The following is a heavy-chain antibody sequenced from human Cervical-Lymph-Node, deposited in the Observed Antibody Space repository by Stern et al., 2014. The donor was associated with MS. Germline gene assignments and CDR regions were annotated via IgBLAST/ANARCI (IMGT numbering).Heavy chain of an antibody. V-gene: IGHV3-23*01. CDR2: ISAGGSI. Sequence: EVPLLESGGGLIQPGGSLRLSCAASGFTFSNYAMSWVRQAPGKGLEWVSTISAGGSIYYTDSVKGRFTISRDNSMNTLYLQMHGLGAEDTAVYYCTKHQAGERTPSDYWGQGTLVTVSS. D-gene: IGHD1-1*01. CDR1: GFTFSNYA. J-gene: IGHJ4*02. CDR3: TKHQAGERTPSDY.